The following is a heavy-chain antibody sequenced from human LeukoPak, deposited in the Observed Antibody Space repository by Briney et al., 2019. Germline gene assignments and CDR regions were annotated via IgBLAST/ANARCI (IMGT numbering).Heavy chain of an antibody. V-gene: IGHV4-39*07. Sequence: GSLRLSCAASGFTFSSYAMSWVRQPPGKGLEWIGSIYYSGSTYYNPSLKSRVTISVDTSKNQFSLKLSSVTAADTAVYYCARVRRYSSSLSLNAFDIWGQGTMVTVSS. CDR2: IYYSGST. CDR3: ARVRRYSSSLSLNAFDI. J-gene: IGHJ3*02. D-gene: IGHD6-13*01. CDR1: GFTFSSYA.